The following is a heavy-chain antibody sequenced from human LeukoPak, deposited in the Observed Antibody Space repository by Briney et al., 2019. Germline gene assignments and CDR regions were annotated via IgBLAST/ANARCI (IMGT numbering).Heavy chain of an antibody. D-gene: IGHD3-16*01. J-gene: IGHJ4*02. CDR3: ARGTRLGVVDY. Sequence: GGSRRLSCAASGFTFSSYDMHWVRQATGKGLEWVSAIGTAGDTYYPGSVKGRFTISRENAKNSLCLQMNSLRAGDTAVYYCARGTRLGVVDYWGQGTLVTVSS. CDR2: IGTAGDT. V-gene: IGHV3-13*01. CDR1: GFTFSSYD.